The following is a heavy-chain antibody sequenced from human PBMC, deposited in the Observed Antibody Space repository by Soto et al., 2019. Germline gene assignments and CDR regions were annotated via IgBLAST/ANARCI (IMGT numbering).Heavy chain of an antibody. CDR3: ARGMYKSGWNLDL. D-gene: IGHD6-19*01. CDR1: GGSFSGYY. V-gene: IGHV4-34*01. CDR2: INHSGST. J-gene: IGHJ5*02. Sequence: SETLSLTCAVYGGSFSGYYWSWIRQPPGKGLEWIGEINHSGSTNYNPSLKSRVTISLSTSKTQFSLRLTSVTAADTAVYYCARGMYKSGWNLDLWGQGIVVTVSS.